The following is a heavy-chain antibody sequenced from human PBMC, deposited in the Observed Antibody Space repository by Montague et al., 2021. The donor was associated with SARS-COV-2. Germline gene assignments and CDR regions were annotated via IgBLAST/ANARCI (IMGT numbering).Heavy chain of an antibody. CDR1: GFTFSTYG. Sequence: SLRLSCAASGFTFSTYGMTWVRQAPGKGLKWVSSISASAMRTHYPDSVKGRFTISRDNSKNTLYLQMSSLRAEDTAVYFCLNYHGSGSYGDFWGQGTPVTVSP. CDR3: LNYHGSGSYGDF. D-gene: IGHD3-10*01. V-gene: IGHV3-23*01. CDR2: ISASAMRT. J-gene: IGHJ4*02.